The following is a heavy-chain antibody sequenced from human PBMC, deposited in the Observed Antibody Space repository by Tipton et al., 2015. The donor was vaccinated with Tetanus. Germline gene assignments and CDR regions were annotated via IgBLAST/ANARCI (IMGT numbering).Heavy chain of an antibody. CDR2: ISNGNP. CDR1: RGPISSYY. J-gene: IGHJ4*02. D-gene: IGHD5-24*01. CDR3: ARGITDGYNRRLDY. Sequence: LRLSCSVSRGPISSYYWSWIRQPAGKGLEWIGHISNGNPDYSGSLKSRVALSVDTSKNEVSLKLRSVTAADTGVYYCARGITDGYNRRLDYWGQGILVAVST. V-gene: IGHV4-4*07.